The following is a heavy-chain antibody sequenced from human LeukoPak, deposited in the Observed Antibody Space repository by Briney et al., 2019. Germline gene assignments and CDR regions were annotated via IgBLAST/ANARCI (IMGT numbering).Heavy chain of an antibody. V-gene: IGHV3-30*04. J-gene: IGHJ4*02. D-gene: IGHD1-26*01. CDR1: GFTFSGYA. CDR3: ARENPGSYRYDY. Sequence: GGSLRLSCAASGFTFSGYAMHWVRQAPGKGLEWVAVISYDGSNKYYADSVKGRFTISRDNSKNTLYLQMNSLRAEDTAVYYCARENPGSYRYDYWGQGTLVTVSS. CDR2: ISYDGSNK.